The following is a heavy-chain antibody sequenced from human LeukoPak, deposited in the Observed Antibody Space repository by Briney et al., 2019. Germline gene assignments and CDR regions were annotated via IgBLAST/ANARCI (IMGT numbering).Heavy chain of an antibody. D-gene: IGHD1-14*01. Sequence: ASVKVSCKASGYTFTSYGISWVRQAPGQGLERMGWISAYNGNTNYAQKLQGRVTMTTDTSTSTAYMELRSLRSDDTAVYYCARDPGSTDYYYMDVWGKGTTVTVSS. CDR2: ISAYNGNT. J-gene: IGHJ6*03. CDR1: GYTFTSYG. V-gene: IGHV1-18*01. CDR3: ARDPGSTDYYYMDV.